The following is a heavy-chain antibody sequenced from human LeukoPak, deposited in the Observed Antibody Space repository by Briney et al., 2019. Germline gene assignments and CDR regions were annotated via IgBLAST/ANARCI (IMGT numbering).Heavy chain of an antibody. CDR1: GFTVSSNY. CDR3: AREISRFGI. J-gene: IGHJ4*02. D-gene: IGHD3-16*01. V-gene: IGHV3-66*01. Sequence: GGSLRLSCAASGFTVSSNYMSWVRQAPGKGLEWVSSIYIGGSTYYADSVRGRFTISRDNPNNTLYLQMHSLRAEDTAVYYCAREISRFGIWGQGTLVTVSS. CDR2: IYIGGST.